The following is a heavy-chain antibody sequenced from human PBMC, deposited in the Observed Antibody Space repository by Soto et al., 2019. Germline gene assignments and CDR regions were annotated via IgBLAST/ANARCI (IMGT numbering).Heavy chain of an antibody. Sequence: SETLSLTCTVSGGSISSYYWSWIRQPPGKGLEWIGYIYYSGSTNYNPSLKSRVTISVDTSKNQFSLKLSSVTAADTAVYYCARTVGPRLVMDYWGQGTLVTVSS. V-gene: IGHV4-59*01. D-gene: IGHD6-19*01. CDR1: GGSISSYY. CDR3: ARTVGPRLVMDY. CDR2: IYYSGST. J-gene: IGHJ4*02.